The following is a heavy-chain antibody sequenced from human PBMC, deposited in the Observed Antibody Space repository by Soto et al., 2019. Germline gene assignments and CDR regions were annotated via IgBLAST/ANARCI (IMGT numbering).Heavy chain of an antibody. J-gene: IGHJ1*01. CDR2: INSSGGSN. D-gene: IGHD1-1*01. Sequence: QVQLVQSGAEVRKPGASVKVACKASGYSFNDYYIHWVRQGPGQGLEWIGMINSSGGSNTYAERFQDRLTLTRDKSTSTVYMELSSLRSADTAKYYCARMTTLTVVECFQDWGQGTLVSVSS. CDR1: GYSFNDYY. V-gene: IGHV1-46*02. CDR3: ARMTTLTVVECFQD.